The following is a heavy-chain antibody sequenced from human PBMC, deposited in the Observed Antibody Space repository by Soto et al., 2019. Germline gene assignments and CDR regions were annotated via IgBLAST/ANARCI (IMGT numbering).Heavy chain of an antibody. CDR1: GAPTKSYH. D-gene: IGHD3-10*01. V-gene: IGHV4-59*08. Sequence: SETLSLTCTISGAPTKSYHWNWIRQPPGKGLEWIGYIYHTAFTNYNRSLQSRVTISVAPSKNHLSLKLTSVTAADTAVYYCAASRSRGENFDYWGLGTLVTVSS. J-gene: IGHJ4*02. CDR3: AASRSRGENFDY. CDR2: IYHTAFT.